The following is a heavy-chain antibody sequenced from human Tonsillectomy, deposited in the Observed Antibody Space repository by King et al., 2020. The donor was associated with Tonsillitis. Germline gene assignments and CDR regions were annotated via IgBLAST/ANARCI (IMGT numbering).Heavy chain of an antibody. V-gene: IGHV3-23*03. CDR1: GFTFSIYA. CDR2: IYVGDSDT. D-gene: IGHD3-10*01. J-gene: IGHJ4*02. Sequence: VQLVESGGGLVQPGGSLRLSCAASGFTFSIYAMSWVRQAPGKGLEWVSLIYVGDSDTYYADSVKGRFTISRDNSKNTLYLQMNSLRAEDTAVYYCARTVRGITQPDYWGQGTLVTVSS. CDR3: ARTVRGITQPDY.